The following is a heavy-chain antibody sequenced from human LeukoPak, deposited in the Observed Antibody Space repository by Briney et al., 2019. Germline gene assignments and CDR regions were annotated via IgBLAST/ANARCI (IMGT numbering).Heavy chain of an antibody. CDR2: DSYSGSN. D-gene: IGHD6-19*01. CDR1: GGSISSNSCC. CDR3: ARKRTYQWPLTFYYYMDV. J-gene: IGHJ6*03. V-gene: IGHV4-39*07. Sequence: SETLSLTCTVSGGSISSNSCCWGWHRQPPGTGREGLRSDSYSGSNYHNPASKSRITISVDTSKTQFSLKLSSVTAADTAVYYCARKRTYQWPLTFYYYMDVWGKGTTVTISS.